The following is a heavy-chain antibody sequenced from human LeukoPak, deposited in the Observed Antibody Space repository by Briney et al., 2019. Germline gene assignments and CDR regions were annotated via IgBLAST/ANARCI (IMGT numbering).Heavy chain of an antibody. J-gene: IGHJ4*02. CDR1: GFTFSSHA. Sequence: PGGSLRLSCAASGFTFSSHAMAWVRQAPGKGLEWVSAIGGRGGSTYYADSVKGRFTISRDNSKNTLYLQMNRLRAEDTAVYYCAKDKQWLVLDYWGQGTLVTVSS. V-gene: IGHV3-23*01. D-gene: IGHD6-19*01. CDR3: AKDKQWLVLDY. CDR2: IGGRGGST.